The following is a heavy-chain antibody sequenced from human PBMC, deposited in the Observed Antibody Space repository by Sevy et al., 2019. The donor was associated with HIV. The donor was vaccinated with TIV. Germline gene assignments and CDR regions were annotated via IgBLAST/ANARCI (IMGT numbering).Heavy chain of an antibody. Sequence: PSETLSLTCTVSGDSVSSDNYYWSWIRQPPGKGLEWIGYMFYRGSTNYNPSLKSRVTISVDTSKNQFSLKLNSVTAADTAVYYSARLSAVSRSYNFDYWGQGTLVTVSS. D-gene: IGHD4-4*01. CDR1: GDSVSSDNYY. J-gene: IGHJ4*02. CDR3: ARLSAVSRSYNFDY. V-gene: IGHV4-61*01. CDR2: MFYRGST.